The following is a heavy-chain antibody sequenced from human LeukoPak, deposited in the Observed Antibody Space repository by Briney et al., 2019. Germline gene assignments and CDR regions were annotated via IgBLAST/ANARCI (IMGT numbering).Heavy chain of an antibody. CDR1: GFTFRSYA. V-gene: IGHV3-30*04. J-gene: IGHJ5*01. Sequence: GGSLRLSCAASGFTFRSYAMHWVRQAPGKGLEWVAVISYDGSNKYYADSVKGRFTISRDNSKNTLYLQMNSLRAEDTAVYYCAREFCSGGICSPNDPFDSWGQGTLVTVSS. D-gene: IGHD2-15*01. CDR2: ISYDGSNK. CDR3: AREFCSGGICSPNDPFDS.